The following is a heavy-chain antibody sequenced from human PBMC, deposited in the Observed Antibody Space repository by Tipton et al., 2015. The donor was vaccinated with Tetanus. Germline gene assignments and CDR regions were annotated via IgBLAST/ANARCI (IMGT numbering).Heavy chain of an antibody. CDR1: GGSLSGYY. J-gene: IGHJ5*01. D-gene: IGHD4-17*01. CDR3: ARAPPTTVMKPWNWFVP. Sequence: TLSLTCAVNGGSLSGYYWTWIRQPPGKGLEWIGEINRSGSTNYNPSLKSRVTISRDIPKNRFSLKVTSVTAADTAVFYCARAPPTTVMKPWNWFVPWGRGTLVFVSS. V-gene: IGHV4-34*01. CDR2: INRSGST.